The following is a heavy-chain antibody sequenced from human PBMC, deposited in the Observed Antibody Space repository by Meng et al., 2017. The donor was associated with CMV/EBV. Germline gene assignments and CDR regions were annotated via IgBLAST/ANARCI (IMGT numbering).Heavy chain of an antibody. CDR3: AKDRGSWYGGLDY. V-gene: IGHV3-9*01. D-gene: IGHD6-13*01. J-gene: IGHJ4*02. CDR1: GFTFDDYA. CDR2: ISWNSGSI. Sequence: SLKISCAASGFTFDDYAMHWVRQAPGKGLEWVSGISWNSGSIGYADSVKGRFTISRDTAKNSLYLQMNSLRAEDTALYYCAKDRGSWYGGLDYWGQGTPVTVSS.